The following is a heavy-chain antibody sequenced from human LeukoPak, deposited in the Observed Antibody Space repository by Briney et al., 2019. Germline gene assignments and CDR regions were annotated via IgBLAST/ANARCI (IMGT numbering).Heavy chain of an antibody. CDR3: ARDPLTLRGPESYFDS. J-gene: IGHJ4*02. D-gene: IGHD4/OR15-4a*01. CDR1: GFTFSDHH. CDR2: ISTSGNTI. Sequence: GGSLRLSCAASGFTFSDHHMSWIRQAPGKGLEWVSYISTSGNTINYADSVKGRFTISRDNAKKSLFLQMNSLRADDTAVCFCARDPLTLRGPESYFDSWGQGTLVSVSS. V-gene: IGHV3-11*01.